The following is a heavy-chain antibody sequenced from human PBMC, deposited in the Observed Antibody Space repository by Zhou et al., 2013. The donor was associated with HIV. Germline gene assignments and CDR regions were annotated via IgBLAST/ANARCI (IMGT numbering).Heavy chain of an antibody. Sequence: QVQLVQSGAEVKSPGSSVKVSCKASGYTFNNYGINWVRQAPGQGLEWMGWISGYNGNTKYAQKFQGRVTMTTDTSTSTAYMEVRTLRSDDTAVYYCGRVLLDRSDYWGQGTLVTVSS. CDR1: GYTFNNYG. CDR2: ISGYNGNT. CDR3: GRVLLDRSDY. V-gene: IGHV1-18*01. J-gene: IGHJ4*02.